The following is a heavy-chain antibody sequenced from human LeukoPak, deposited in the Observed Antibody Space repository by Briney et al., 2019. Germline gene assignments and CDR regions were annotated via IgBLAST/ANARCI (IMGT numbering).Heavy chain of an antibody. CDR3: ARVRVIVGATAGAFDI. D-gene: IGHD1-26*01. V-gene: IGHV1-2*02. J-gene: IGHJ3*02. CDR2: INPNSGGT. Sequence: ASVKVSCKASGYTFTGYYMHWVRQAPGQGPEWMGWINPNSGGTNYAQKFQGRVTMARDTSISTAYMELSRLRSDDTAVYYCARVRVIVGATAGAFDIWGQGTMVTVSS. CDR1: GYTFTGYY.